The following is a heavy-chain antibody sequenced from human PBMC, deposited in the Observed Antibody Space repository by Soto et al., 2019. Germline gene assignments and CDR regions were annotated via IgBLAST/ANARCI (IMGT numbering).Heavy chain of an antibody. CDR2: IGTAGDT. J-gene: IGHJ6*03. D-gene: IGHD1-26*01. Sequence: EVQLVESGGGLVQPGGSLRLSCAASGFTFSSYDMHWVRQATGKGLEWVSAIGTAGDTYYPGSVKGRFTSSRENAKNSLYRQMNSRRAGYTAVYYCARAFRPSSGDYFYYMDVWGKGTTVTVSS. CDR3: ARAFRPSSGDYFYYMDV. V-gene: IGHV3-13*01. CDR1: GFTFSSYD.